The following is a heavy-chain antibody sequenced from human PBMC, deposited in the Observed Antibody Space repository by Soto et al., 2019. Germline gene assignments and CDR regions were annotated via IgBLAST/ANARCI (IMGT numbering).Heavy chain of an antibody. CDR3: ARGLGYSYGPDY. CDR1: GFTFSRYA. V-gene: IGHV3-64*01. CDR2: ISSNGGST. Sequence: GGSLRLSCAASGFTFSRYAMYWVRQAPGKGLEYVSVISSNGGSTHYANSVKGRFTISRDNSKNTLYLQMGSLRAEDMAVYYCARGLGYSYGPDYWGQGTLVTVSS. J-gene: IGHJ4*02. D-gene: IGHD5-18*01.